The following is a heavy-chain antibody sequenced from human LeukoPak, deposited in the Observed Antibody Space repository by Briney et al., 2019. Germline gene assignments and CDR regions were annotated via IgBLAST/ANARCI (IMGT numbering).Heavy chain of an antibody. V-gene: IGHV4-61*08. D-gene: IGHD4-17*01. J-gene: IGHJ4*02. CDR3: ASFGYGAPFDY. Sequence: SETLSLTCTVSGGSISSGDYYWNWIRQPPGKGLEWIGYISYSGSTNYNPSLKSRVTISVDTSKNQFSLKLSSVTAADTAVYYCASFGYGAPFDYWGQGTLVTVSS. CDR1: GGSISSGDYY. CDR2: ISYSGST.